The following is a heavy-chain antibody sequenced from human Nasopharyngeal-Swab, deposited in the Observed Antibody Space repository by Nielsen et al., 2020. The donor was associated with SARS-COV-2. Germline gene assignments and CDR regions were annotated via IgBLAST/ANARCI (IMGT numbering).Heavy chain of an antibody. J-gene: IGHJ4*02. V-gene: IGHV1-69*04. Sequence: SVKVSCKASGGTFSSYAISWVRQAPGQELEWMGRIIPILGIANYAQKFQGRVTITADKSTSTAYMELSSLRSEDTAVYYCARECCGGALDYWGQGTLVTVSS. CDR2: IIPILGIA. CDR3: ARECCGGALDY. CDR1: GGTFSSYA.